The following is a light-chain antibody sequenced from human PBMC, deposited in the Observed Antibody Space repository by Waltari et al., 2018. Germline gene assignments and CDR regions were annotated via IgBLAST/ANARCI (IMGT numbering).Light chain of an antibody. CDR1: QSISSN. V-gene: IGKV3-15*01. CDR3: QQYNNWPPLT. Sequence: IILTQSPATLSVSPGGTATLSCRASQSISSNLAWYQQKPGQTPRLLMYGASTRASGVPGRFSGSGSGTEFTLTISSLQSEDFVVYYCQQYNNWPPLTFGGGTKVEI. CDR2: GAS. J-gene: IGKJ4*01.